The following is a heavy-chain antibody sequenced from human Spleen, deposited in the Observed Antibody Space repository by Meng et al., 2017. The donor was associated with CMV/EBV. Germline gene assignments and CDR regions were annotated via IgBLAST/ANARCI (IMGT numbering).Heavy chain of an antibody. V-gene: IGHV3-7*01. Sequence: GESLKISCAASGFTFSSYWMSWVRQAPGKGLEWVANIKQDGSEKYYVDSVKGRFTISRDNAKNSLYLQMNSLRAEDTAVYYCARGTIVVVSATDFGFGYWGQGTLVTVSS. D-gene: IGHD2-2*01. CDR2: IKQDGSEK. CDR1: GFTFSSYW. CDR3: ARGTIVVVSATDFGFGY. J-gene: IGHJ4*02.